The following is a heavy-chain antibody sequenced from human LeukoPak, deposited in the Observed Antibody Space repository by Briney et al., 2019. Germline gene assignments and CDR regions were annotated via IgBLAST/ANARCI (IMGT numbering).Heavy chain of an antibody. CDR2: LGRSGENR. CDR3: EKDRPCETCMPMDA. J-gene: IGHJ6*02. CDR1: GFTFTDYS. D-gene: IGHD2-2*01. V-gene: IGHV3-23*01. Sequence: GGSLRLSCAASGFTFTDYSMSWVRQAPGEGLEWVSGLGRSGENRYYATSVRGRFSISRDNSKDTVYLQMNSLRAEDTAIYYCEKDRPCETCMPMDAWGQGTTVTVSS.